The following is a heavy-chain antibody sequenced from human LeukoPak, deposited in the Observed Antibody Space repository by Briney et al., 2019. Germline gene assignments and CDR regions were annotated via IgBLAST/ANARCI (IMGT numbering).Heavy chain of an antibody. D-gene: IGHD5-24*01. J-gene: IGHJ5*02. CDR2: ISYDGSNK. CDR1: GFTFSSYG. V-gene: IGHV3-30*03. CDR3: ARASDPWLQLT. Sequence: GGSLRLSCAASGFTFSSYGMHWVRQAPGKGLEWVAVISYDGSNKYYADSVKGRFTISRDNSKNTLYLQMNSLRAEDTAVYYCARASDPWLQLTWGQGTLVTVSS.